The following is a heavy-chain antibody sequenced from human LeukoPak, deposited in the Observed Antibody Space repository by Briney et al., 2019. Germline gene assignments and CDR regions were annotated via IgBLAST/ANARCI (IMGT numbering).Heavy chain of an antibody. CDR1: GFTFSSNG. CDR2: IWYDGSKR. J-gene: IGHJ4*02. D-gene: IGHD5/OR15-5a*01. Sequence: PGRSLALSCAASGFTFSSNGMQWVRQAPGKGLEWVALIWYDGSKRYYADSVKGRFTISRDNSENTLYLQLNSLRAEDTAIYYCARLQGVSTFDYWGQGILVTVTS. V-gene: IGHV3-33*01. CDR3: ARLQGVSTFDY.